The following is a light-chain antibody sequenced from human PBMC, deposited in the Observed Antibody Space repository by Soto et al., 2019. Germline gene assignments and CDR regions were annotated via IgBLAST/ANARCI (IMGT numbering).Light chain of an antibody. V-gene: IGKV3-15*01. CDR3: QQYKNWPRT. J-gene: IGKJ1*01. CDR1: QSVSSN. CDR2: GAS. Sequence: EIVMTQSPATLSVSPGERATLSCRASQSVSSNLAWYQQKPGQAPRLLIYGASTRATGIPARFSGSGSGADFTLTISSLQPGDFAVYYCQQYKNWPRTFGQGTKVEIK.